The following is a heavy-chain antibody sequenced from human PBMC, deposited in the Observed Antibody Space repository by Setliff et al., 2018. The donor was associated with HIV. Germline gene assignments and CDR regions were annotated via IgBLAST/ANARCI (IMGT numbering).Heavy chain of an antibody. CDR2: IYYSGST. CDR3: ARDLGYCSGGSCYWYY. Sequence: SETLSLTCTVSGGSIRSGGYYWSWIRQHPGKGLEWIGYIYYSGSTYYNPSLKSRVTISVDTSKNQFSLRLTSVTAADTAVYYCARDLGYCSGGSCYWYYWGQGTLVTVSS. D-gene: IGHD2-15*01. V-gene: IGHV4-31*03. CDR1: GGSIRSGGYY. J-gene: IGHJ4*02.